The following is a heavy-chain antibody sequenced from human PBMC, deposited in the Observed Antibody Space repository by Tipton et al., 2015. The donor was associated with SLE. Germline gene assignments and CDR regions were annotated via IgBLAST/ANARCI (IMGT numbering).Heavy chain of an antibody. J-gene: IGHJ3*02. CDR3: ARDLYRDHAFDI. CDR1: GFTFSNYW. D-gene: IGHD2/OR15-2a*01. Sequence: SLRLSCAASGFTFSNYWMNWVRQAPGKGLEWVANIKEDGSEKYYEDSVKGRFTISRDNAKNSLYLQMNSLRAEDTAVYYCARDLYRDHAFDIWGQGTMVTVSS. V-gene: IGHV3-7*01. CDR2: IKEDGSEK.